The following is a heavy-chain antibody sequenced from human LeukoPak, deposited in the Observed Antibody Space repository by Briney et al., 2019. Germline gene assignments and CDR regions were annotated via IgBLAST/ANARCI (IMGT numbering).Heavy chain of an antibody. CDR1: GFTFSDYY. CDR2: ISSSGNTI. D-gene: IGHD2-2*02. V-gene: IGHV3-11*01. CDR3: ARVDCSSSSCHTPHYFYGMDA. J-gene: IGHJ6*02. Sequence: GGSLRLSCAASGFTFSDYYMSWIRQAPGRGLEWVSYISSSGNTIYYADSVKGRFTISRDNAKNSLYLQINSLRAEDAAVYYCARVDCSSSSCHTPHYFYGMDAWGQGTTVTVSS.